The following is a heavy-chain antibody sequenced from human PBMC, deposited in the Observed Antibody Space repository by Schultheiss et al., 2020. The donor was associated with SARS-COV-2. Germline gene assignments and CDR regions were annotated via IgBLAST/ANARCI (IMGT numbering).Heavy chain of an antibody. CDR1: GYTFTSYG. Sequence: SVKVSCKASGYTFTSYGISWVRQAPGQGLEWMGGIIPIFGTANYAQKFQGRVTITADESTSTAYMELSSLRSEDTAVYYCARGRPNGASIYYFDYWGQGTLVTVSS. CDR2: IIPIFGTA. V-gene: IGHV1-69*13. D-gene: IGHD5-12*01. CDR3: ARGRPNGASIYYFDY. J-gene: IGHJ4*02.